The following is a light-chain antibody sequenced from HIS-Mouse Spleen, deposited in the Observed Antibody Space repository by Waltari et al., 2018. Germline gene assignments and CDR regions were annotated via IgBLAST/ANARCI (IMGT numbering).Light chain of an antibody. V-gene: IGLV1-47*01. CDR3: AAWDDSLSGWV. Sequence: QSVLTQPPSASGTPGQRVTISCSGSSSNIGSNYVYWYQQLPGTAPKLLIYRNNQRPEGVPDRFSGSKSGTSASLAISWLRSEDEADYYCAAWDDSLSGWVVGGGTKLTVL. CDR1: SSNIGSNY. CDR2: RNN. J-gene: IGLJ3*02.